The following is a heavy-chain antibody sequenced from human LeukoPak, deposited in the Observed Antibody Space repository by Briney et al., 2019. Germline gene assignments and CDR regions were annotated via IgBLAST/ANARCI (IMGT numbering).Heavy chain of an antibody. CDR3: ARIDGAAFDI. CDR1: DDSINSGDYY. J-gene: IGHJ3*02. CDR2: IYNSGST. D-gene: IGHD1-26*01. V-gene: IGHV4-30-4*01. Sequence: SETLSLTCTVSDDSINSGDYYWSWIRQPPGEGLEWIGNIYNSGSTFYNSSFKSRVTISVDTSKKQFSLKLSSVTAADTAVYYCARIDGAAFDIWGQGTMVAVSS.